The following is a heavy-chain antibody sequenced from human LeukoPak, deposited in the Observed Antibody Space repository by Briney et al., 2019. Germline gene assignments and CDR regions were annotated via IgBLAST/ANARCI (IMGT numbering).Heavy chain of an antibody. Sequence: PGGSLRLSCAASGFTFSSYGMHWVRQAPGKGLEWVSGISWNSVGIGYVDSVKGRFSISRDNSKNSLYLQMNSLRPEDTAMYYCVKGSRSGMKYYFDSWGQGALVTVSS. CDR2: ISWNSVGI. CDR1: GFTFSSYG. J-gene: IGHJ4*02. D-gene: IGHD3-10*01. V-gene: IGHV3-9*01. CDR3: VKGSRSGMKYYFDS.